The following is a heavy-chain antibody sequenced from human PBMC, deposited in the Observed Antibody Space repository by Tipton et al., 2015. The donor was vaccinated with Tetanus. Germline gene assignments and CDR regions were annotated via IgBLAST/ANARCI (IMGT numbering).Heavy chain of an antibody. CDR2: INHNGGST. Sequence: GLVKPSETLSLTCAVYNGSFSGYYWNWIRQPPGKELEWIGEINHNGGSTNYNPSLKSRVTISEDTSKNQFSLKLSSVTAADTAVYYCATGRAAWGYYYYGLNVWGQGTTVTVSS. CDR1: NGSFSGYY. J-gene: IGHJ6*02. D-gene: IGHD2-15*01. CDR3: ATGRAAWGYYYYGLNV. V-gene: IGHV4-34*01.